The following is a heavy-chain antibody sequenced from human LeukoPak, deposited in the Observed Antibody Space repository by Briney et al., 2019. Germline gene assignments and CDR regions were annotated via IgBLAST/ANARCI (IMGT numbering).Heavy chain of an antibody. V-gene: IGHV3-48*01. CDR1: GLTFSRYS. Sequence: GGSLRLSCAVSGLTFSRYSMNWVRQAPGKGLEWVSYISSSSSTIYYADSVKGRFTISRDNAKNSLYLQINSLRAEDTAVYYCARSSYSSSSIVWGQGTMVTVSS. CDR2: ISSSSSTI. J-gene: IGHJ3*01. CDR3: ARSSYSSSSIV. D-gene: IGHD6-6*01.